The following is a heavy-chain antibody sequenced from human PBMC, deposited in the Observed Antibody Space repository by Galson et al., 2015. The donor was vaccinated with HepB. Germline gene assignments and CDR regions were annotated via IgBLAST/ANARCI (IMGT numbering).Heavy chain of an antibody. V-gene: IGHV3-48*01. Sequence: SLRLSCAASGFTFSSYGMNWVRQAPGKGLEWVSYISSSSSTIYYADSVKGRFTISRDNAKNSLYLQMNSLRAEDTAVYYCARDHGSGYYSGDAFDIWGQGTMVTVSS. J-gene: IGHJ3*02. D-gene: IGHD3-22*01. CDR1: GFTFSSYG. CDR2: ISSSSSTI. CDR3: ARDHGSGYYSGDAFDI.